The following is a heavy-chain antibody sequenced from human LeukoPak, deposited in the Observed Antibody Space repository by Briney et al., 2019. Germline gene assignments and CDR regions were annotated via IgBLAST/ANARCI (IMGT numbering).Heavy chain of an antibody. V-gene: IGHV4-39*07. D-gene: IGHD2-8*01. CDR1: GGSISSSSYY. CDR2: IYYSGST. CDR3: ARVNGYYFDY. Sequence: PSETLSLTCTVSGGSISSSSYYWGWIRQPPGKGLEWIGSIYYSGSTYYNPSLKSRVTISVDTSKNQFSLKLSSVTAADTAVYYCARVNGYYFDYWGQGTLVTASS. J-gene: IGHJ4*02.